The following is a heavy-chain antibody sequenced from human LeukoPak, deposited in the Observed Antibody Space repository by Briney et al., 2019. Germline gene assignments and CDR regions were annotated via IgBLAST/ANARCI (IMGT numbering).Heavy chain of an antibody. J-gene: IGHJ4*02. D-gene: IGHD6-6*01. Sequence: PSETLSLTCTVSGGSISSSSYYWGWIRQPPGKGLEWIGSIYYSGSTYYNPSLKSRVTISVDTSKNQFSLKLSSVTAADTAVYYCARDLAQLAVVGGDYWGQGTLVTVSS. CDR3: ARDLAQLAVVGGDY. CDR2: IYYSGST. V-gene: IGHV4-39*07. CDR1: GGSISSSSYY.